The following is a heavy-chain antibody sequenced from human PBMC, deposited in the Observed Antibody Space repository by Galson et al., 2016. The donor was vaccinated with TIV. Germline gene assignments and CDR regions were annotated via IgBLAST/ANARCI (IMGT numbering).Heavy chain of an antibody. J-gene: IGHJ6*03. Sequence: QSGAEVKQSGESLKISCKASGYSFTTHWIGWVRQMPGKGLGWMGIIYPGDSDTRYSPSFLGQVTISADKSISTAYLQWSALRASDTAMYYCARSPADPQYSYYYIDVWGKGTTVTVSS. CDR3: ARSPADPQYSYYYIDV. CDR2: IYPGDSDT. V-gene: IGHV5-51*03. CDR1: GYSFTTHW.